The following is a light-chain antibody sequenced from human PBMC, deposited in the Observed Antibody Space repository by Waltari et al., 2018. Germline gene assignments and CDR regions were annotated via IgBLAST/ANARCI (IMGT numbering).Light chain of an antibody. CDR2: GAS. J-gene: IGKJ1*01. Sequence: EIALTQSPGTLSLSTGERATLSCRASQSVGRTLAWYQQKPGQAPRLLIYGASSRATDIPDRFKGSGSGTDFSLTINRLEPEDFAVYFCQHYVRLPATFGQGTKVEIK. CDR3: QHYVRLPAT. V-gene: IGKV3-20*01. CDR1: QSVGRT.